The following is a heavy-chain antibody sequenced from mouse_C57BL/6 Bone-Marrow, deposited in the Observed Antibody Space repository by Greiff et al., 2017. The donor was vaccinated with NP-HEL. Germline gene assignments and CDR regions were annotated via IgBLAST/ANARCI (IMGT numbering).Heavy chain of an antibody. V-gene: IGHV14-3*01. J-gene: IGHJ1*03. CDR3: ARITTVVATDFDV. Sequence: VQLKQSVAELVRPGASVKLSCTASGFNIKNTYMHWVKQRPEQGLEWIGRIDPANGNTKYVPKFQGKATITADTSSNTAYLQLSSLTSEDTAIYYCARITTVVATDFDVWGTGTTVTVSS. CDR1: GFNIKNTY. D-gene: IGHD1-1*01. CDR2: IDPANGNT.